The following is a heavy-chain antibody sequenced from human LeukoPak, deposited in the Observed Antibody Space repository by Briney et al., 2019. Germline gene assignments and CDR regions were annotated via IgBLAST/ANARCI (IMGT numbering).Heavy chain of an antibody. V-gene: IGHV3-23*01. CDR1: GFTFSSYA. CDR3: AKDLARIVVVPEGRNGMDV. CDR2: ISGSGGST. D-gene: IGHD2-2*01. J-gene: IGHJ6*02. Sequence: PGRSLRHSCAASGFTFSSYAMSWVRQAPGKGLEWVSAISGSGGSTYYADSVKGRFTISRHNSKNTLYLQMNSLRAEDTAVYYCAKDLARIVVVPEGRNGMDVWGQGTTVTVSS.